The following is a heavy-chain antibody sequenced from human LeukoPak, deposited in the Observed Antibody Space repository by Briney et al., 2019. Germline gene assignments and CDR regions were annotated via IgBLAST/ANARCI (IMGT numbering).Heavy chain of an antibody. CDR1: GGSFSGYY. D-gene: IGHD3-3*01. CDR3: ASQARTYYDFWSGYVHFDY. V-gene: IGHV4-34*01. CDR2: INHSGST. Sequence: SETLSLTCAVYGGSFSGYYWSWIRQPPGKGLEWIGEINHSGSTNYNPSLKSRVTISVDTSKNQFSLKLSSVTAADTAVYYCASQARTYYDFWSGYVHFDYWGQGTLVTVSS. J-gene: IGHJ4*02.